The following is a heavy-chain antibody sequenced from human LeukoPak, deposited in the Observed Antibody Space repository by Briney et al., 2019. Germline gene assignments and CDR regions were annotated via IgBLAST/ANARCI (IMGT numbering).Heavy chain of an antibody. Sequence: GGSLRLSCAASGFTFSSYSMNWVRQAPGKGLEWVSSISSSSSYIYYADSVKGRFTISRDNAKNSLYLQMNSLKTEDTAVYYCTREGIYSSSSEYYYYYYMDVWGKGTTVTVSS. CDR1: GFTFSSYS. D-gene: IGHD6-6*01. CDR3: TREGIYSSSSEYYYYYYMDV. J-gene: IGHJ6*03. V-gene: IGHV3-21*03. CDR2: ISSSSSYI.